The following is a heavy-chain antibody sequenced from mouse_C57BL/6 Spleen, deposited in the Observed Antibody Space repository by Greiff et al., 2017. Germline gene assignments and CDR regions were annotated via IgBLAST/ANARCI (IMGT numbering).Heavy chain of an antibody. CDR1: GFTFSSYA. CDR2: ISDGGSYT. CDR3: ARDYYGSSSLFDY. J-gene: IGHJ2*01. Sequence: DVMLVESGGGLVKPGGSLKLSCAASGFTFSSYAMSWVRQTPEKRLEWVATISDGGSYTYYPDNVKGRFTISRDNAKNNLYLQMSHLKSEDTAMYYCARDYYGSSSLFDYWGQGTTLTVSS. V-gene: IGHV5-4*01. D-gene: IGHD1-1*01.